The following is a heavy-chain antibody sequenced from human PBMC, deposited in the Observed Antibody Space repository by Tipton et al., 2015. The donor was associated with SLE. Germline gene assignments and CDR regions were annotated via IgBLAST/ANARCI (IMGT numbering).Heavy chain of an antibody. D-gene: IGHD5-24*01. CDR2: IYHSGIT. J-gene: IGHJ4*02. Sequence: TLSLTCSVSGASMNGYYWSWIRQPPGKGLEWIGYIYHSGITNYNPTLKSRVTISVDTSKYQFSLTLSSVTAADTAVYYCARAGDRRDGYNFALTYWGQVTLVTVSS. V-gene: IGHV4-59*01. CDR3: ARAGDRRDGYNFALTY. CDR1: GASMNGYY.